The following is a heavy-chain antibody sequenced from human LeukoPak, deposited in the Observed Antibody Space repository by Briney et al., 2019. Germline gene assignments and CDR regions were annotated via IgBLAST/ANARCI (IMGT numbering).Heavy chain of an antibody. V-gene: IGHV1-2*02. Sequence: ASVKVSCKASGYTFTGYYMHWVRQAPGQGLEWMGWINPNSGGTNYAQKFQGRVTMTRDTSISTAYMELSRLRSDDTAVYYCARDRGECYYDSSAPGYWGQGTLVTASS. CDR3: ARDRGECYYDSSAPGY. CDR1: GYTFTGYY. D-gene: IGHD3-22*01. CDR2: INPNSGGT. J-gene: IGHJ4*02.